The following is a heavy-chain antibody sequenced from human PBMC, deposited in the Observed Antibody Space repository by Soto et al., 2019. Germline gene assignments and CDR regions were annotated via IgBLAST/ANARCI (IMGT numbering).Heavy chain of an antibody. Sequence: EVQLLESGGGLVQPGGTLTLSCAASGFTLSHYWMHWVRQVPGRGLVWVSRINYDGSSTHYADSVRGRFTISRDNAKNTLYLQMSSVRVEDTAIYYCVRSSFGCFDYWGQGTVVTVSS. CDR1: GFTLSHYW. CDR3: VRSSFGCFDY. D-gene: IGHD5-18*01. J-gene: IGHJ4*02. CDR2: INYDGSST. V-gene: IGHV3-74*01.